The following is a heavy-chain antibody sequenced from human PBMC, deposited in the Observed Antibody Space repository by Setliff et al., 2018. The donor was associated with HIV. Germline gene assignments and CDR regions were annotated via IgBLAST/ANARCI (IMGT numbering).Heavy chain of an antibody. V-gene: IGHV1-69*05. Sequence: SVKVSCKASGYTFATDGISWVRQAPGQGLEWMGGIIPIFGTASYAQKFQGRVTITTDESTSTAYMELSSLRSEDTAVYYCATSRGYSGSPSDAFDIWGQGTMVTVSS. J-gene: IGHJ3*02. CDR1: GYTFATDG. CDR3: ATSRGYSGSPSDAFDI. D-gene: IGHD1-26*01. CDR2: IIPIFGTA.